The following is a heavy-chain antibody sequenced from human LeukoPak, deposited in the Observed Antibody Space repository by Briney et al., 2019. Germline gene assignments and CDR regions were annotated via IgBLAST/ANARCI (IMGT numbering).Heavy chain of an antibody. CDR1: GDSISSHF. J-gene: IGHJ3*02. CDR2: IHYTGST. CDR3: ARHVWYPQDAFDI. D-gene: IGHD6-13*01. V-gene: IGHV4-59*08. Sequence: SETLSLTCTVSGDSISSHFWSWIRQPPEKGLEWIGCIHYTGSTNYNPSLKSRVTISVDTSKNQFPLKLSSVTAADTAVYYCARHVWYPQDAFDIWGQGTMVTVSS.